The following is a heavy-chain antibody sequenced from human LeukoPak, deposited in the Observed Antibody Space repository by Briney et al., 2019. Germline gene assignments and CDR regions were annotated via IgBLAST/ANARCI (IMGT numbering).Heavy chain of an antibody. CDR2: IYYSGST. Sequence: SETLSLTCTVSGGSISSSSYYWGWIRQPPGKGLEWIGSIYYSGSTYYNPSLKSRVTISVDTSKNQFSLKLGSVTAADTAVYYCARDGVVAYYDSSGYYWGYWGQGTLVTVSS. V-gene: IGHV4-39*07. D-gene: IGHD3-22*01. CDR3: ARDGVVAYYDSSGYYWGY. J-gene: IGHJ4*02. CDR1: GGSISSSSYY.